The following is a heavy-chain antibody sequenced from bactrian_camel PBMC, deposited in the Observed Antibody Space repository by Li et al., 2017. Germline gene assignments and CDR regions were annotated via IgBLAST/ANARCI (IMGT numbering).Heavy chain of an antibody. CDR2: IGSDGST. CDR3: ATGVYCANVLSPSEYDT. Sequence: VQLVESGGGSVQSGGSLRLSCAASGNLSARTCMGWFRQAPGKEREGVASIGSDGSTSYADSVKGRFTISRDSAKTTLFLEMNSLKPDDTAMYYCATGVYCANVLSPSEYDTWGQGTQVTVS. V-gene: IGHV3S53*01. CDR1: GNLSARTC. J-gene: IGHJ4*01. D-gene: IGHD3*01.